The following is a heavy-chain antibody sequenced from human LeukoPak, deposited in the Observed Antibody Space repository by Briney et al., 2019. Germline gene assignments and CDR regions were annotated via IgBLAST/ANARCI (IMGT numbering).Heavy chain of an antibody. CDR3: AKDGDDASGYYYAFPY. Sequence: GGSLRLSCAVSGFIFSTYAMSWVRQAPGKGLEWVSAINGDGGSTFYADSVRGRFTISRDNPKNTLYLQMNSLRAEDTALYYCAKDGDDASGYYYAFPYWGQGTLVTVSS. V-gene: IGHV3-23*01. J-gene: IGHJ4*02. D-gene: IGHD3-22*01. CDR2: INGDGGST. CDR1: GFIFSTYA.